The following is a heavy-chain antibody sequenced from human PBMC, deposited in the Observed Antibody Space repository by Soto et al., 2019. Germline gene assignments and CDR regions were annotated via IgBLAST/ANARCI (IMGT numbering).Heavy chain of an antibody. J-gene: IGHJ1*01. D-gene: IGHD3-3*01. CDR2: ISHVETT. V-gene: IGHV4-30-2*06. CDR3: SRGGGYDSLSF. Sequence: LSWRVSGDSSSYAGYSWSGIRQSPGKGLEWLGYISHVETTYYNPSFQSRLSLSIDRTRNQFSLSLSSMTAADKAVYAGSRGGGYDSLSFCGPGIQVTVSS. CDR1: GDSSSYAGYS.